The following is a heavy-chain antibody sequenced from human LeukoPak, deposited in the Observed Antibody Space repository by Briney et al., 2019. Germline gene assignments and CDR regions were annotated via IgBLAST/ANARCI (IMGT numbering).Heavy chain of an antibody. D-gene: IGHD2-15*01. CDR2: ISAYNGNT. CDR3: ARWGDMGDAFDI. V-gene: IGHV1-18*04. J-gene: IGHJ3*02. Sequence: ASVKVSCKASGYTFTGYYMHWVRQAPGQGLEWMGWISAYNGNTNYAQKLQGRVTMTTDTSTSTAYMELRSLRSDDTAVYYCARWGDMGDAFDIWGQGTMVTVSS. CDR1: GYTFTGYY.